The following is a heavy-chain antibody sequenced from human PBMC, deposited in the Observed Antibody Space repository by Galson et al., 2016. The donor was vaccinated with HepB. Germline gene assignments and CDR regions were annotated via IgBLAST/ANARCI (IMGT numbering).Heavy chain of an antibody. CDR2: IWNDGSNK. CDR1: GYRFSGQA. V-gene: IGHV3-33*06. D-gene: IGHD2-8*01. J-gene: IGHJ3*01. CDR3: AKVYLPPPNDAYDV. Sequence: SLRLSCAVSGYRFSGQAMHWVRQAPGKGLEWLAGIWNDGSNKYYVDSVKGRFAISRDNSKNTLYLQMNSLRAEDTAVYYCAKVYLPPPNDAYDVWGQGTLVTVSS.